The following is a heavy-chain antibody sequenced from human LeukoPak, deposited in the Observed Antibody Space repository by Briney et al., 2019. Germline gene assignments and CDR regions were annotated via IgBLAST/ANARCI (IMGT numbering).Heavy chain of an antibody. CDR2: ISGSGGST. CDR1: GFTFSSYG. V-gene: IGHV3-23*01. Sequence: GGSLRLSCAASGFTFSSYGMSWVRQAPGKGLEWVSAISGSGGSTYYADSVKGRFTISRDNSKNTLYLQMNSLRAEDTAVYYCARERTTAKEYYYYYYMDVWGKGTTVTVSS. CDR3: ARERTTAKEYYYYYYMDV. D-gene: IGHD4-17*01. J-gene: IGHJ6*03.